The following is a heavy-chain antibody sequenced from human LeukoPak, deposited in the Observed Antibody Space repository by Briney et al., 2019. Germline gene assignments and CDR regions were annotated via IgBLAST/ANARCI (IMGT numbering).Heavy chain of an antibody. CDR3: AKGAYGDYLTYYFDY. J-gene: IGHJ4*02. Sequence: GSPRLSCAASGFTFSSYAMSWVRQAPGKGLEWVSAISGSGGSTYYADSVKGRFTISRDNSKNTLYLQMNSLRAEDTAVYYCAKGAYGDYLTYYFDYWGQGTLVTVSS. CDR2: ISGSGGST. CDR1: GFTFSSYA. V-gene: IGHV3-23*01. D-gene: IGHD4-17*01.